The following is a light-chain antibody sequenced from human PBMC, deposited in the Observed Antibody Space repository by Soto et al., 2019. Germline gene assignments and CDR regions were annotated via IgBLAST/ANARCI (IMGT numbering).Light chain of an antibody. CDR3: QQYKSLLC. CDR1: QDISKY. V-gene: IGKV1-33*01. CDR2: DAS. Sequence: DIQMTQSPSSLSASVGDRVTITCQASQDISKYLNWYQQKPGTAPKLLIDDASNLETVVTSRFSGSGSGSDFTRTNNSLQPEDIAKYYCQQYKSLLCFGPWTKEDIK. J-gene: IGKJ3*01.